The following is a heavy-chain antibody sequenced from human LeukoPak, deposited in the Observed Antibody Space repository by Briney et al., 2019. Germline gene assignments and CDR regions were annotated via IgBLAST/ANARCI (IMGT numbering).Heavy chain of an antibody. V-gene: IGHV3-23*01. CDR2: ISGSGGST. CDR1: GFTFSSYD. D-gene: IGHD6-19*01. Sequence: GGSLRLSCAASGFTFSSYDMSWVRQAPGKGLEWVSAISGSGGSTYYADSVKGRFTISRDNSKNTLYLQMNSLRAEDTAVYYCAKVTSSGWYWGYYFDYWGQGTLVTVSS. J-gene: IGHJ4*02. CDR3: AKVTSSGWYWGYYFDY.